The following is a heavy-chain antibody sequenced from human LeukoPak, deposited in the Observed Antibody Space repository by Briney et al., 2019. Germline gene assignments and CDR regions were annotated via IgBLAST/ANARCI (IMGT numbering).Heavy chain of an antibody. CDR3: ARVGLEDYTGDYVPYNFDY. J-gene: IGHJ4*02. Sequence: ASVKVSCKASGYTFTSFGISWVRQAPGQGLEWMGWISAYNGNTNYPQKLQGRVTMTRDTSTSAAYMELRSLRSDDTAVYYCARVGLEDYTGDYVPYNFDYWGQGTLVTVSS. D-gene: IGHD4-17*01. CDR2: ISAYNGNT. CDR1: GYTFTSFG. V-gene: IGHV1-18*01.